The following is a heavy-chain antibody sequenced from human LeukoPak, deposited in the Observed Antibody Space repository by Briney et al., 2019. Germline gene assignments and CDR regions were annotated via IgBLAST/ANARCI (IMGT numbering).Heavy chain of an antibody. V-gene: IGHV3-9*01. Sequence: GGSLRLSCAASGFKFDDYAMHWVRQAPGKGLEWVSGISWNSGSIGYADSVRGRFTISRDNAKKSLYLQMNSLRPEDTALYYCTKGSGSGTWYYFDYWSQGTLVTVSS. CDR1: GFKFDDYA. CDR2: ISWNSGSI. CDR3: TKGSGSGTWYYFDY. D-gene: IGHD6-13*01. J-gene: IGHJ4*02.